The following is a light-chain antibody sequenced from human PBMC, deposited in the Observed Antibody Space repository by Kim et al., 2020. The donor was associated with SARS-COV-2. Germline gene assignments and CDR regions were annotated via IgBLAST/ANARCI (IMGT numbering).Light chain of an antibody. J-gene: IGKJ1*01. V-gene: IGKV4-1*01. CDR3: QQYYSSLWT. Sequence: ATSNCRSSQSLVHSSNNKNYLAWYQQKPGQPPNLLIYWASTRESGVPDRFSGSGSGTDFTLTISNLQAEDVAVYYCQQYYSSLWTFGQGTKVDIK. CDR1: QSLVHSSNNKNY. CDR2: WAS.